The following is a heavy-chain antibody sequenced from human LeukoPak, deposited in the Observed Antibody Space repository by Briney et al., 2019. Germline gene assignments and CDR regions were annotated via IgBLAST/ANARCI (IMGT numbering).Heavy chain of an antibody. Sequence: GGSLRLSCAASEFTFSTYGMHWVRQAPGKGLEWVAVVSHDGVIKYYADSMKGRFLISRDNSKNTLSLQINGLRPEDTAVYFCAKVFGSSRSHNYYYYGMDVWGQGTTVTVSS. CDR3: AKVFGSSRSHNYYYYGMDV. CDR1: EFTFSTYG. J-gene: IGHJ6*02. V-gene: IGHV3-30*18. D-gene: IGHD6-13*01. CDR2: VSHDGVIK.